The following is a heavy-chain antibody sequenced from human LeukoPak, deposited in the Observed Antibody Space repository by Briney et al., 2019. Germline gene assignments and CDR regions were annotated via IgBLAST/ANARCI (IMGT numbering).Heavy chain of an antibody. J-gene: IGHJ4*02. D-gene: IGHD6-19*01. CDR3: ARAPGYSSGWYDY. Sequence: LETLSLTCTVSGGSISSYYWSWIRQPPGKGLEWIGYIYYSGSTNYNPSLKSRVTISVDTSKNQFSLKLSSVTAADTAVYYCARAPGYSSGWYDYWGQGTLVTVSS. CDR1: GGSISSYY. V-gene: IGHV4-59*01. CDR2: IYYSGST.